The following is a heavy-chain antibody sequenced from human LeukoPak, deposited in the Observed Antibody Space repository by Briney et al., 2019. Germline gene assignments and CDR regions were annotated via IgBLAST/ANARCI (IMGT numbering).Heavy chain of an antibody. CDR2: ISYDGSNK. CDR1: GFTFSSYA. J-gene: IGHJ4*02. Sequence: PGGSLRLSCAASGFTFSSYAMHWVRQAPGKGLEWVAVISYDGSNKYYADSVKGRFTISRDNSKNTLYLQMNSLRAEDTAVYYCARAFRIFGVVIIPDLGFLLDYWGQGTLVTVSS. D-gene: IGHD3-3*01. CDR3: ARAFRIFGVVIIPDLGFLLDY. V-gene: IGHV3-30-3*01.